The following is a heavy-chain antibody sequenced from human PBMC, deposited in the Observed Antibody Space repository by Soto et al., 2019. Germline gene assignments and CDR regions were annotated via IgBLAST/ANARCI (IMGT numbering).Heavy chain of an antibody. Sequence: SVKVSCKASGGTFNSYAIDWVRQAPGQGLEWMGGIIPIFGTTNYAQKLQGRVKLTADESTRTAYMELSTVTSEDTAVYYCARGTVTGSEYNFYYYGMDVWGQGTTVTVSS. CDR1: GGTFNSYA. D-gene: IGHD1-1*01. J-gene: IGHJ6*02. CDR2: IIPIFGTT. V-gene: IGHV1-69*13. CDR3: ARGTVTGSEYNFYYYGMDV.